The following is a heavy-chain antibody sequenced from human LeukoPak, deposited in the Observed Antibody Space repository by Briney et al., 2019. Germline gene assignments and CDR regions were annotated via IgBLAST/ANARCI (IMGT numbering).Heavy chain of an antibody. CDR2: INHSGST. Sequence: SETLSLTCAVYGGSFSGYYWSWIRQPPGKGLEWIGEINHSGSTNYNPSLKSRVTISVDTSKNQFSLKLSSVTAADTAVYYCARVARLFYSGYDADYYYYYMDVWGKGTTVTVSS. D-gene: IGHD5-12*01. CDR3: ARVARLFYSGYDADYYYYYMDV. CDR1: GGSFSGYY. V-gene: IGHV4-34*01. J-gene: IGHJ6*03.